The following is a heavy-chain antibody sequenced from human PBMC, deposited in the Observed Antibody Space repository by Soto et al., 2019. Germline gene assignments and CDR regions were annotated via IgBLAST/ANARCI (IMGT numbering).Heavy chain of an antibody. CDR3: WRGDGSPYHNHEFDF. V-gene: IGHV4-59*11. D-gene: IGHD2-21*01. Sequence: SETHCLTSTVAGASITEHDWNWIRQSPGKGLEWIVSVSSTGSTVYNPSLTSRVTVSLDTSKNPFSLTLNSVTAADPAVYTVWRGDGSPYHNHEFDFWGQGTLVTVSS. CDR2: VSSTGST. J-gene: IGHJ4*02. CDR1: GASITEHD.